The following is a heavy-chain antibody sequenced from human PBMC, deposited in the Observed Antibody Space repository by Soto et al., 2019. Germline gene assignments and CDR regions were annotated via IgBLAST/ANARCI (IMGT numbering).Heavy chain of an antibody. CDR1: GFTVSTYT. J-gene: IGHJ4*02. Sequence: VQLLESGGGLVQPGGSLRLSCVASGFTVSTYTMSWVRQAPGKGLEWVSALAAGDTGTYYADSVKGRFTISTDKSKNTLFLQMNSLRVEDTALYYCAGESGAWYGWGQGTLVTVSS. CDR2: LAAGDTGT. CDR3: AGESGAWYG. D-gene: IGHD2-21*02. V-gene: IGHV3-23*01.